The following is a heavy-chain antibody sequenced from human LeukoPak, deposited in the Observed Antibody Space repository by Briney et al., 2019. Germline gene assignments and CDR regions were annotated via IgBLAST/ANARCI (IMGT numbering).Heavy chain of an antibody. V-gene: IGHV3-23*01. CDR3: ARGELDTHALDY. CDR2: ICDNGGCT. D-gene: IGHD1-7*01. CDR1: GFTFSTYW. Sequence: PGGSLRLSCAASGFTFSTYWMHWVRQAPGKGLEWVSLICDNGGCTYYADSVKGRFTISRDNSKNTMYLQMNSLRAEDTAVYYCARGELDTHALDYWGQGTLVTVSS. J-gene: IGHJ4*02.